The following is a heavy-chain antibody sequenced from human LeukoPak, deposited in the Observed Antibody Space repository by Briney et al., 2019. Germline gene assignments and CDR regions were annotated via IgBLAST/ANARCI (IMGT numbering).Heavy chain of an antibody. Sequence: GASVKVSCKTSGYTFMNYGINWVRQAPGKGLAWMGWISSYTVNKTSAQKFQGRVTPTTDTSTNTVSLELRRLTFDDTAVYYCARGHHDIGTTGTFDVWGQGTRVIVSS. D-gene: IGHD1/OR15-1a*01. CDR1: GYTFMNYG. CDR3: ARGHHDIGTTGTFDV. CDR2: ISSYTVNK. V-gene: IGHV1-18*01. J-gene: IGHJ3*01.